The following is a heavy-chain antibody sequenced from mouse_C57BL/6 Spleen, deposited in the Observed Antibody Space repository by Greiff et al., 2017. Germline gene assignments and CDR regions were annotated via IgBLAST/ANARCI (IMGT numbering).Heavy chain of an antibody. Sequence: EVQGVESGGGLVQSGRSLRLSCATSGFTFSDFYMEWVRQAPGKGLEWIAASRNKANDYTTEYSASVKGRFIVSRDTSQSILYLQMNALRAEDTAIYYCAREDYDGYFDVWGTGTTVTVSS. D-gene: IGHD2-4*01. CDR1: GFTFSDFY. CDR3: AREDYDGYFDV. J-gene: IGHJ1*03. V-gene: IGHV7-1*01. CDR2: SRNKANDYTT.